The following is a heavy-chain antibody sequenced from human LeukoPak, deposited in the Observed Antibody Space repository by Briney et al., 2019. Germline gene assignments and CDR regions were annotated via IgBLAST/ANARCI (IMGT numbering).Heavy chain of an antibody. CDR2: INSDGIST. CDR3: ARDRGLSDSRGYESWFDP. D-gene: IGHD3-22*01. Sequence: SGGSLRLSCAASGFTFTSYWMHWVRQAPGKGLVWVSRINSDGISTYYADSVKGRFTISRDNAKNTLFLQMNNLRVEDTGVYYCARDRGLSDSRGYESWFDPWGQGTLVTVSS. CDR1: GFTFTSYW. V-gene: IGHV3-74*01. J-gene: IGHJ5*02.